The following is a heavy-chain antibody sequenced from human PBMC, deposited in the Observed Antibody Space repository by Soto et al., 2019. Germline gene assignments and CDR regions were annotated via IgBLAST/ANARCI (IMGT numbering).Heavy chain of an antibody. V-gene: IGHV1-3*01. Sequence: QVQLVQSGPEVKEPGASVKVSCKTSGYIFTSYTIHWVRQAPGQGLEWMGSISSGNGNTKFSQKFQDRVTFTRDTGAGTAYMELGSLSFEHPAVYYCARKRQLVYVDPWGQGTLVTVSS. J-gene: IGHJ5*02. CDR1: GYIFTSYT. D-gene: IGHD6-6*01. CDR2: ISSGNGNT. CDR3: ARKRQLVYVDP.